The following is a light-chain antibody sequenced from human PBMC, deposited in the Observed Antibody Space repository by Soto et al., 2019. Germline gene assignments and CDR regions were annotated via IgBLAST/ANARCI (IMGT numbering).Light chain of an antibody. CDR1: QSVSRNY. J-gene: IGKJ4*01. CDR3: QQYGSTPLT. Sequence: EIGLTQSPGTLSLSPGGRATLSCRASQSVSRNYVAWYQQKPGQAPRLLIYGASSRASGIPDRFSGSGSGADCTLSITRLEPEDFALYYCQQYGSTPLTFGGGTKVDIK. CDR2: GAS. V-gene: IGKV3-20*01.